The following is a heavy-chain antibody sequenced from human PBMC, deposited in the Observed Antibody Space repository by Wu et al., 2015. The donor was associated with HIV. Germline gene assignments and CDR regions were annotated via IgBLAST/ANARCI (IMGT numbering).Heavy chain of an antibody. CDR1: GGTFSSYA. CDR3: ARSALLPRYSGSYYGNRDAFDI. CDR2: IIPIFGTA. J-gene: IGHJ3*02. Sequence: QVQLVQSGAEVKKPGSSVKVSCKASGGTFSSYAISWVRQAPGQGLEWMGGIIPIFGTANYAQKFQGRVTITADESTSTAYMELSSLRSEDTAVYYCARSALLPRYSGSYYGNRDAFDIWAKGQWSPSLQ. D-gene: IGHD1-26*01. V-gene: IGHV1-69*12.